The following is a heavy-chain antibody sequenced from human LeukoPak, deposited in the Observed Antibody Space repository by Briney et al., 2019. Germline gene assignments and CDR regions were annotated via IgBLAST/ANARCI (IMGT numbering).Heavy chain of an antibody. V-gene: IGHV3-23*01. J-gene: IGHJ4*02. CDR1: GFTFSSYV. D-gene: IGHD6-13*01. CDR2: ISGGGGNT. CDR3: ARGPSSNWSGLDF. Sequence: GSLRLSCAASGFTFSSYVMNWVRQAPGKGLEWVSGISGGGGNTYYADSVKGRFTVSRDNAKNTLYLQVNNLRAEDTAVYYCARGPSSNWSGLDFWGQGTLLTVSS.